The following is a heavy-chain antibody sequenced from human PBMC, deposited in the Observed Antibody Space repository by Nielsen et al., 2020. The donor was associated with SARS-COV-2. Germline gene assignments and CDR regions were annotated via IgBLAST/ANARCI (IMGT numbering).Heavy chain of an antibody. CDR1: GFTFSSYA. J-gene: IGHJ4*02. V-gene: IGHV3-30-3*01. CDR3: ARDPPKYSSSSEGDFDY. D-gene: IGHD6-6*01. Sequence: GGSLRLSCAASGFTFSSYAMHWVRQAPGKGLEWVAVISYDGSNKYYADSVKGRFTISRDNSKNTLYLQMNSLRAEDTAVYYCARDPPKYSSSSEGDFDYWGQGTLVTVSS. CDR2: ISYDGSNK.